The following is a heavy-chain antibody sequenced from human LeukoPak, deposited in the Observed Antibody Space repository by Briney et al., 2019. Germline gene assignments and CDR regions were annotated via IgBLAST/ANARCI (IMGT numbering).Heavy chain of an antibody. CDR2: ITGSAART. Sequence: PGGSLRLSCAASGFTFSSYAMTWVRQAPGKGLEWVSSITGSAARTYYADSVKGRFTISRDNSKNTLYLQMNSLRAEDTAVYYCAKASIWFGSKGAAFDIWGQGTMVTVSS. D-gene: IGHD3-10*01. J-gene: IGHJ3*02. CDR1: GFTFSSYA. CDR3: AKASIWFGSKGAAFDI. V-gene: IGHV3-23*01.